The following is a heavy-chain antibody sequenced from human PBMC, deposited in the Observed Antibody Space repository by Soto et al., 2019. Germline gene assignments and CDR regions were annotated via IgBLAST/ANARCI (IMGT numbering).Heavy chain of an antibody. Sequence: SETLSLTCTVSGGSVSSGSYYWSWIRQPPGKGLEWIGYIYYSGSTNYNPSLKSRVTISVDTSKNQFSLKLSSVTAADPAVYYCARDPSPPGDGTTPFFDYWGQGTLVTVSS. V-gene: IGHV4-61*01. CDR2: IYYSGST. CDR1: GGSVSSGSYY. CDR3: ARDPSPPGDGTTPFFDY. D-gene: IGHD1-7*01. J-gene: IGHJ4*02.